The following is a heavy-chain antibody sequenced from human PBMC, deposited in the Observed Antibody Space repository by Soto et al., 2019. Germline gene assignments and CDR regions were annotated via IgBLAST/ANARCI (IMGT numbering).Heavy chain of an antibody. Sequence: QVQLVESGGGVIQPGRSLRLTCAASGFTFSSFGMHWVRQAPGKGLGWVAVIWHDGRNKYYADFVKGRFTISRDNSKNTLYLQMNSLRAEDTAVYYCASRSPALDYWGQGTLVTVSS. CDR1: GFTFSSFG. J-gene: IGHJ4*02. CDR3: ASRSPALDY. CDR2: IWHDGRNK. V-gene: IGHV3-33*01. D-gene: IGHD2-2*01.